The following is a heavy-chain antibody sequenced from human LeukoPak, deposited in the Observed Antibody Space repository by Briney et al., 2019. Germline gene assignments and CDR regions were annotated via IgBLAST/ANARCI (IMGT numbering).Heavy chain of an antibody. CDR1: GYSISSGYY. CDR2: IYHSGST. J-gene: IGHJ5*02. CDR3: ARGQARLAWFDP. D-gene: IGHD6-19*01. V-gene: IGHV4-38-2*02. Sequence: PSETLSLTCTVSGYSISSGYYWGWIRQPPGKGLQWIGTIYHSGSTFYNPSLKSRVTISVDTSKNQFSLRLTSVIAADTAVYYCARGQARLAWFDPWGQGTLVTVSS.